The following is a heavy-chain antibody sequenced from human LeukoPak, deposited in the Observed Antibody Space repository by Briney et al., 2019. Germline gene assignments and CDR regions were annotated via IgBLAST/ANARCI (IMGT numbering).Heavy chain of an antibody. CDR3: ARFTGYCSGTSCYPNAFDI. J-gene: IGHJ3*02. Sequence: SETLSLTCTVSGGSISSGSYYWSWIRQPAGKGLEWIGRIYTSASTNYNPSLKSRVTISLDTSKNQFSLKLSSVTAADTAVFYCARFTGYCSGTSCYPNAFDIWGQGTMVTVSS. D-gene: IGHD2-2*01. CDR2: IYTSAST. V-gene: IGHV4-61*02. CDR1: GGSISSGSYY.